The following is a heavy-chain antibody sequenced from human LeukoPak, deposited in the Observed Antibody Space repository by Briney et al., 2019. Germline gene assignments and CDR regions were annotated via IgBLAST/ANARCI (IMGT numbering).Heavy chain of an antibody. J-gene: IGHJ4*02. Sequence: SETLSLTCTVPGGSISSGGYYWSWIRQPPGKGLEWIGYIYHSGSTYYNPSLKSRVTISVDRSKNQFSLKLTSVTAADTAVYYCAREEMVGATGFDYWGQGTLVTVSS. CDR3: AREEMVGATGFDY. V-gene: IGHV4-30-2*01. CDR1: GGSISSGGYY. CDR2: IYHSGST. D-gene: IGHD1-26*01.